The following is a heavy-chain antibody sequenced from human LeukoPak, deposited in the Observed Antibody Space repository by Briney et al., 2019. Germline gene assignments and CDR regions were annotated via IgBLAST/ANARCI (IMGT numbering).Heavy chain of an antibody. V-gene: IGHV1-69*13. J-gene: IGHJ5*02. CDR2: IIPIFGTA. CDR1: GGTFSSYA. CDR3: ARSRFSITARLMEPGARWFDP. D-gene: IGHD6-6*01. Sequence: SVKVSCKASGGTFSSYAISWVRQAPGQGLEWMGGIIPIFGTANYAQKFQGRVTITADESTSTAYMELSSLRSEDTAVYYCARSRFSITARLMEPGARWFDPWGQGTLVTVSS.